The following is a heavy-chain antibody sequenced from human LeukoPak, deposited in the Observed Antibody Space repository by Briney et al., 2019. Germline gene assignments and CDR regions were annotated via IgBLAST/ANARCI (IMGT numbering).Heavy chain of an antibody. CDR2: IYSGGKT. Sequence: GGSLRLSCAASDFTVGSNYMTWVRQAPGKGFEWVSVIYSGGKTFYADSVKGRFTISRDDSKNTLYLQMNSLRAEDTAIYYCARDPPGIAASVSGGWGQGTLVTVSS. V-gene: IGHV3-53*01. CDR1: DFTVGSNY. D-gene: IGHD6-13*01. J-gene: IGHJ4*02. CDR3: ARDPPGIAASVSGG.